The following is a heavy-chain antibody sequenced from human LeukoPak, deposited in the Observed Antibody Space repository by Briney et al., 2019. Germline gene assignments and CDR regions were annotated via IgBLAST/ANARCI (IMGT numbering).Heavy chain of an antibody. Sequence: PGGSLRLSCAASGFTFSIYAMTWVRQAPGRGLEWVSGISNSGDSTYYAESVKGRFTISRDNSKNTLYLQMNSLRAEDTAVYYCAKFYQGGAMSLGYYFDYWGQGTLVTVSS. CDR2: ISNSGDST. J-gene: IGHJ4*02. D-gene: IGHD3-16*01. V-gene: IGHV3-23*01. CDR3: AKFYQGGAMSLGYYFDY. CDR1: GFTFSIYA.